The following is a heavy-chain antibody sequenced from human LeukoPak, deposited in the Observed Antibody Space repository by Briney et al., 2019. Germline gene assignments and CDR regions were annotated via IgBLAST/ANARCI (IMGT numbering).Heavy chain of an antibody. D-gene: IGHD2/OR15-2a*01. J-gene: IGHJ3*01. CDR2: ISLNSGYI. V-gene: IGHV3-9*01. CDR1: GFTFHDFA. CDR3: VKDDGWLS. Sequence: HPGGSLRLSCTASGFTFHDFAMPWVRQAPGKGLDWVSGISLNSGYIGYADSVKGRFIVSRDNAKNSLYLHMNNLRTEDTAFYYCVKDDGWLSWGRGTMVTVSS.